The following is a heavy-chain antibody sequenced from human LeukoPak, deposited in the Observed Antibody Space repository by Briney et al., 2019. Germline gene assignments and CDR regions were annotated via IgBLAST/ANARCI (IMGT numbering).Heavy chain of an antibody. J-gene: IGHJ6*03. CDR3: ARHPTIFGVVTQTDYSYMDV. CDR1: GGTFSSYA. D-gene: IGHD3-3*01. CDR2: IIPIFGTA. V-gene: IGHV1-69*13. Sequence: ASVKVSCKASGGTFSSYAISWVRQAPGQGLEWMGGIIPIFGTANYAQKFQGRVTITADESTSTAYMELSSLRSEDTAVYYCARHPTIFGVVTQTDYSYMDVWAKGPRSPSP.